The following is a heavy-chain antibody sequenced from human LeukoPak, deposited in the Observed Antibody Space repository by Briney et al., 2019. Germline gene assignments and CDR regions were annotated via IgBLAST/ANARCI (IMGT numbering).Heavy chain of an antibody. CDR1: GGYISSSSYY. CDR3: ARPALEDEGGYFDY. Sequence: SETLSLTCTVSGGYISSSSYYWGWIRQPPGKGLEWIGSIYYSGSTYYNPSLKSRVTISVDTSKNLFSLKLSSVTTADKAVYYCARPALEDEGGYFDYWGQGTLVTVSS. V-gene: IGHV4-39*01. J-gene: IGHJ4*02. D-gene: IGHD1-1*01. CDR2: IYYSGST.